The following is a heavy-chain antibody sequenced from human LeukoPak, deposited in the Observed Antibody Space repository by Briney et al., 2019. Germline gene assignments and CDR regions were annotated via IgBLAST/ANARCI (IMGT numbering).Heavy chain of an antibody. J-gene: IGHJ4*02. V-gene: IGHV3-30*02. CDR2: IQFDGSSK. CDR3: ANYRY. Sequence: GGSLRLSCAASGFTFSSYDMHWVRQAPGQGLQWVSLIQFDGSSKYYSDSVKGRFTISRDNSRDTLYLQMNSLRADDTAVYYCANYRYWGQGTLVTVSS. CDR1: GFTFSSYD. D-gene: IGHD5-18*01.